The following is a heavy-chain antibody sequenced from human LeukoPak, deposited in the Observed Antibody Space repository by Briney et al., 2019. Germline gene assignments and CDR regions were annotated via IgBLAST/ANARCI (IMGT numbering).Heavy chain of an antibody. J-gene: IGHJ4*02. CDR1: GFTFSNAW. CDR2: IKSKTDGGTT. D-gene: IGHD3-22*01. Sequence: GSLRLSCAASGFTFSNAWMSWVRQAPGKGLEWVGRIKSKTDGGTTDYAAPVKGRFTISRDDSKNTLYLQMNSLKTEDTAVYYCTTAYYDSSGYLFDYWVQGTLVTVSS. CDR3: TTAYYDSSGYLFDY. V-gene: IGHV3-15*01.